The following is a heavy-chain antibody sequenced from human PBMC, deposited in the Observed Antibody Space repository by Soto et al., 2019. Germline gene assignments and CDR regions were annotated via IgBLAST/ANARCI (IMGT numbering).Heavy chain of an antibody. CDR3: AKVMFDPCYYDSSGSYYVAGMDV. J-gene: IGHJ6*02. CDR2: ISGSGGST. CDR1: GSTFCSYA. Sequence: LILSCAAPGSTFCSYAMGWVRQALGKGQEWVSAISGSGGSTYYADSVKGRFTISRDNSRNTLYLQMNSLRAEDTAVYYCAKVMFDPCYYDSSGSYYVAGMDVWGQGTTVTVSS. V-gene: IGHV3-23*01. D-gene: IGHD3-22*01.